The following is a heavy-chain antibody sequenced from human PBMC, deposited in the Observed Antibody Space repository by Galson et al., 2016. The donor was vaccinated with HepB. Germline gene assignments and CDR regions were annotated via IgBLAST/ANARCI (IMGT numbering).Heavy chain of an antibody. J-gene: IGHJ4*02. CDR2: IYYNGIT. V-gene: IGHV4-39*01. Sequence: SETLSLTCTVSGGSINSSTYYWGWIRQPPGKGLEWIGTIYYNGITYYNPSLKSRVTIIGDTSKNQFSLRLSSVTAADTAVYYCARHEPTVTTSFDYWGQGTLVTVSS. D-gene: IGHD4-17*01. CDR1: GGSINSSTYY. CDR3: ARHEPTVTTSFDY.